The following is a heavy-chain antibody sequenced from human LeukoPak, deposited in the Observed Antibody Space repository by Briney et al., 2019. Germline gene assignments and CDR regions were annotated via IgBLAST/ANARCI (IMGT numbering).Heavy chain of an antibody. Sequence: SQTLSLTCTVSGGSISSGGYYWSWIRQPPGKGLEWIGYIYHSGSTYYNPSLKSRVTISVDRSKNQFSLKLSSVTAADTAVYYCARAPLAGGTFDYRGQGTLATVSS. CDR1: GGSISSGGYY. V-gene: IGHV4-30-2*01. D-gene: IGHD4-23*01. CDR2: IYHSGST. J-gene: IGHJ4*02. CDR3: ARAPLAGGTFDY.